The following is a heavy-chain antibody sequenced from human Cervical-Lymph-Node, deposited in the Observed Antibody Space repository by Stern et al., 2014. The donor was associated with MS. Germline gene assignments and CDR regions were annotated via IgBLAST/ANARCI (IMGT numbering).Heavy chain of an antibody. D-gene: IGHD2-21*02. J-gene: IGHJ1*01. CDR1: GYPFVSHT. CDR3: ARDCGGDCYSFQH. V-gene: IGHV1-3*01. CDR2: INPVNSYT. Sequence: QVQLVQSGAEVKRPGASVKVSCKTSGYPFVSHTLHWVRQAPGQRLEWMGYINPVNSYTKYSQRLQGRLTITIEPSASTAYMELNSLGSEDTAVYFCARDCGGDCYSFQHWGQGTLVTVSS.